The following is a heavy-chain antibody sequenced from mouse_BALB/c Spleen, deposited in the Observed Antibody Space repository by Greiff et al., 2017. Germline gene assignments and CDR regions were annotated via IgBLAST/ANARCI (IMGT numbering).Heavy chain of an antibody. V-gene: IGHV5-6-4*01. CDR3: TSITTVVAHFDY. Sequence: DVMLVESGGGLVKPGGSLKLSCAASGFTFSSYTMSWVRQTPEKRLEWVATISSGGSYTYYPDSVKGRFTISRDNAKNTLYLQMSSLKSEDTAMYYCTSITTVVAHFDYWGQGTTLTVSS. D-gene: IGHD1-1*01. CDR1: GFTFSSYT. J-gene: IGHJ2*01. CDR2: ISSGGSYT.